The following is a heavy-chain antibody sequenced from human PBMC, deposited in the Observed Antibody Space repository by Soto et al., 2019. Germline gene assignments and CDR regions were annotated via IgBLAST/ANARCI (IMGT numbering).Heavy chain of an antibody. CDR2: AFSSVAP. J-gene: IGHJ4*02. Sequence: PSETLSLTCNVSGGPIKTGDNYCNWIRQPPGKGLEWIGHAFSSVAPNYSPSLKSRAAISMDRSKNKFSLSLTSVTAADTAVYYCARAGFSYGHLLFWGQG. V-gene: IGHV4-30-4*01. D-gene: IGHD3-10*01. CDR3: ARAGFSYGHLLF. CDR1: GGPIKTGDNY.